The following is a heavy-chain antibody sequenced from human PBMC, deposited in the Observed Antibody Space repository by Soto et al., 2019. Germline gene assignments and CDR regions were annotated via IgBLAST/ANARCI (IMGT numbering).Heavy chain of an antibody. Sequence: GGSLRLSCAASGFTVSSNYMSWVRQAPGEGLEWVSVIYSGGSTYYADSVKGRFTISRDNSKNTLYLQMDSLRVGDTAVYYCARRSTLSYHAIDVWGQGTTVTVSS. CDR1: GFTVSSNY. V-gene: IGHV3-53*05. CDR2: IYSGGST. J-gene: IGHJ6*02. D-gene: IGHD1-26*01. CDR3: ARRSTLSYHAIDV.